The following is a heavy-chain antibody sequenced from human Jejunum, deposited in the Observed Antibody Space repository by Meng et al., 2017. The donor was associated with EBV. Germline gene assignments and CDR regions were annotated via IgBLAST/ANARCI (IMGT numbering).Heavy chain of an antibody. CDR3: ARAVGAAGSMVNFDY. CDR1: GKTVTSND. J-gene: IGHJ4*02. Sequence: VRLVQDGDELNKPGPSGKVSCKASGKTVTSNDINWVRQATGQGLECIGWLNPRSDDTGFAQKFQGRVTVSRENSINTAYMELSSLTSDDTAVYYCARAVGAAGSMVNFDYWGQGTLVTVSS. CDR2: LNPRSDDT. V-gene: IGHV1-8*01. D-gene: IGHD6-13*01.